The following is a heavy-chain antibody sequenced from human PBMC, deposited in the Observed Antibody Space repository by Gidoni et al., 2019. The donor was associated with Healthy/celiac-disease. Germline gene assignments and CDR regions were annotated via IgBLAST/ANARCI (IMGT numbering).Heavy chain of an antibody. Sequence: EVQLVESGGGLVQPGGSLRLSCAASGFTFSSYSMNWVRQAPGKGLEWVSYISSSSSTIYYADSVKGRFTISRDNAKNSLYLQMNSLRDEDTAVYYCARDGGYCTNGVCYRPDWYFDLWGRGTLVTVSS. CDR2: ISSSSSTI. J-gene: IGHJ2*01. CDR1: GFTFSSYS. D-gene: IGHD2-8*01. CDR3: ARDGGYCTNGVCYRPDWYFDL. V-gene: IGHV3-48*02.